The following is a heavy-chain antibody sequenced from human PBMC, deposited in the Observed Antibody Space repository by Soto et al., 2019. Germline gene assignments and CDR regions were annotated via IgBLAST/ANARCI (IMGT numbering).Heavy chain of an antibody. CDR3: ARGESHSSGYYYPGDFQH. J-gene: IGHJ1*01. D-gene: IGHD3-22*01. Sequence: GGSLRLSCAASGFTFSDYYMSWIRQAPGKGLEWVSYISSSGSTIYYADSVKGRFTISRDNAKNSLYLQMNSLRAEDTAVYYCARGESHSSGYYYPGDFQHWGQGTLVTVSS. V-gene: IGHV3-11*01. CDR1: GFTFSDYY. CDR2: ISSSGSTI.